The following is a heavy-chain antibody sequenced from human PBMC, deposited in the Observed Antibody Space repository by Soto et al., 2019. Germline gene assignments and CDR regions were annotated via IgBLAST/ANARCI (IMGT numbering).Heavy chain of an antibody. J-gene: IGHJ5*02. Sequence: QVQLVGSGGGVVQLGRSLRLSCAASGFTFSNYGMHWVRQAPGKGLEWVAVISYDGSNKYYADSVKGRFTISRDNSENTLYLQMDSLRAEDTAVYYCAKDHLPTTVTTPWFDPWGQGTLVTVSS. V-gene: IGHV3-30*18. CDR2: ISYDGSNK. D-gene: IGHD4-17*01. CDR3: AKDHLPTTVTTPWFDP. CDR1: GFTFSNYG.